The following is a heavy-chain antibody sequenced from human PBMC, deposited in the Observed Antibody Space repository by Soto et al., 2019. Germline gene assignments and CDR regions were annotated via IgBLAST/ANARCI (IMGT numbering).Heavy chain of an antibody. Sequence: QVQLVQSGAEVQKPGSSVKVSCKASGGTFSSYAISWVRQAPGQGLEWMGGIIPIFGTANYAQKFQGRVTITADESTSTAYMELSSLRSEDTAVYYCASSGIAVAGWAYYFDYWGQGTLVTVSS. CDR1: GGTFSSYA. J-gene: IGHJ4*02. D-gene: IGHD6-19*01. CDR2: IIPIFGTA. V-gene: IGHV1-69*01. CDR3: ASSGIAVAGWAYYFDY.